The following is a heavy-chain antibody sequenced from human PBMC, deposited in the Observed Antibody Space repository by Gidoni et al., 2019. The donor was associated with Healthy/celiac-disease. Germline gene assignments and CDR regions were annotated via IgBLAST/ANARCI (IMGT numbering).Heavy chain of an antibody. CDR2: INPNSGGT. Sequence: QVQLVQSGAEGKKPGASVKVSCKASGYTFTGYYMHWVRQAPGQGLEWMGWINPNSGGTNYAQKFQGWVTMTRDTSSSTAYMELSRLRSDDTAVYYCARVGTSFENWFDPWGQGTLVTVSS. CDR1: GYTFTGYY. CDR3: ARVGTSFENWFDP. D-gene: IGHD3-16*01. J-gene: IGHJ5*02. V-gene: IGHV1-2*04.